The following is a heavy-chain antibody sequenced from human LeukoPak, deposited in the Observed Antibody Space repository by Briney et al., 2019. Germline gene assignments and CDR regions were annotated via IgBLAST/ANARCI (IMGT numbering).Heavy chain of an antibody. Sequence: SETLSLTCTVSGGSISSGSYYWSWIRQPAGKGLEWIGRIYTSGSTNYNPSLKSRVTISVDTSKNQFSLKLSSVTAADTAVYYCARGVLRFLEWSDAFDIWGQGTMVTVSS. CDR3: ARGVLRFLEWSDAFDI. CDR2: IYTSGST. V-gene: IGHV4-61*02. D-gene: IGHD3-3*01. J-gene: IGHJ3*02. CDR1: GGSISSGSYY.